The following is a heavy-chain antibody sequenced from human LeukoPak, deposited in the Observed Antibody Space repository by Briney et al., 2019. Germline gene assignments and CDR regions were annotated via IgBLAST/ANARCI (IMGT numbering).Heavy chain of an antibody. CDR1: GLSFSTYS. D-gene: IGHD2-8*01. V-gene: IGHV3-21*01. CDR3: ATDWGSCTTGVCDVVSGRGRDY. J-gene: IGHJ4*02. CDR2: ITSSGSYM. Sequence: GGSLRLSCAASGLSFSTYSMNWVRQAPGKGLEWVSSITSSGSYMYYADSVKGRFTISRDNAKNSLYLLIDSLRAEDPGVSYCATDWGSCTTGVCDVVSGRGRDYWGQGTLVTVSS.